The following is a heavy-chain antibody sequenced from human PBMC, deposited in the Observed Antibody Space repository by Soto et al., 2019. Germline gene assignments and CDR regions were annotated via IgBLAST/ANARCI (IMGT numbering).Heavy chain of an antibody. CDR1: GYTFTNYG. CDR3: ARDRGTMVRGVIMFDY. D-gene: IGHD3-10*01. J-gene: IGHJ4*02. Sequence: ASVKVSCKASGYTFTNYGISWVRQAPGQGLEWMGWISAYNGNTNYAQKLQGRVTMTTDTSTSTAYMELRSLRSDDTAVYYCARDRGTMVRGVIMFDYWGQGTLVTVSS. V-gene: IGHV1-18*01. CDR2: ISAYNGNT.